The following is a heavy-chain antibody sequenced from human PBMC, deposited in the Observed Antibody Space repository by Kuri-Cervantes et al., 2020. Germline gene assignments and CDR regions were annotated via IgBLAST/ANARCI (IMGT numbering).Heavy chain of an antibody. CDR1: GFTFDDYG. V-gene: IGHV3-20*01. D-gene: IGHD5-12*01. CDR3: ARAQDIVATRAFYWYFDL. J-gene: IGHJ2*01. CDR2: INWNGGST. Sequence: ETLSLTCAASGFTFDDYGMSWVRQAPGKGLEWVSGINWNGGSTGYADSVKGRFTISRDNAKNTLYLQMNSLRAEDTALYHCARAQDIVATRAFYWYFDLWGRGTLVTVSS.